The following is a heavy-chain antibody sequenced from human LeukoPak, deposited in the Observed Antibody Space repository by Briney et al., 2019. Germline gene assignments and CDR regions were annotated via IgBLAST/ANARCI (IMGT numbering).Heavy chain of an antibody. V-gene: IGHV3-21*04. CDR3: AKGGLNDFWSGYTY. D-gene: IGHD3-3*01. Sequence: GGSLRLSCAASGFTFSSYSMNWVRQAPGKGLEWVSSISSSSSYIYYADSVKGRFTISRDNSKNTLYLQMNSLRAEDTAVYYCAKGGLNDFWSGYTYWGQGTLVTVSS. CDR2: ISSSSSYI. J-gene: IGHJ4*02. CDR1: GFTFSSYS.